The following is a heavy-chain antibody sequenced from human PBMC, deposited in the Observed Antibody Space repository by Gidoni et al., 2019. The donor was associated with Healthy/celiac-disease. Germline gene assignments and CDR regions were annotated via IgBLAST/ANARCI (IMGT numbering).Heavy chain of an antibody. D-gene: IGHD2-15*01. CDR3: ASSLEDIVVVVAAKGRAFDI. Sequence: QVQLVQSGAEVKKPGSSVKVSCKASGGTFSSYTLSWVRQAPGQGLEWMGRILPILGIANYAQKFQGRVTITADKSTSTAYMELSSLRSEDTAVYYCASSLEDIVVVVAAKGRAFDIWGQGTMVTVSS. CDR2: ILPILGIA. J-gene: IGHJ3*02. V-gene: IGHV1-69*02. CDR1: GGTFSSYT.